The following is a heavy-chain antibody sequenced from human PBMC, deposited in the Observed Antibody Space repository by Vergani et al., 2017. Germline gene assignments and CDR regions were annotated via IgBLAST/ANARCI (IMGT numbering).Heavy chain of an antibody. CDR3: ARGGNEKRLDS. D-gene: IGHD1-1*01. V-gene: IGHV3-33*01. J-gene: IGHJ5*01. CDR2: IWYDGSNK. Sequence: QVQLVESGGGVVQPGRSLRLSCAASGFTFSSHGMHWVRQAPGKGLEWVAVIWYDGSNKYYGDSVKGRFTISRDNSKNTLYLQMNSLRVEDTAVYYCARGGNEKRLDSWGQGTLVTVSS. CDR1: GFTFSSHG.